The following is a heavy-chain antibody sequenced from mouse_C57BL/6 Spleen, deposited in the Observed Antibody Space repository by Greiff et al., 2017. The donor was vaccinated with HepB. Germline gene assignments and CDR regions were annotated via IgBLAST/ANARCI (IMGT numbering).Heavy chain of an antibody. Sequence: VQLQESGPELVKPGASVKISCKASGYAFSSSWMNWVKQRPGKGLEWIGRIYPGDGDTNYNGKFKGKATLTADKSSSTAYMQLSSLTSEDSAVYFCARRTTVVAKSYAMDYWGQGTSVTVSS. CDR2: IYPGDGDT. CDR3: ARRTTVVAKSYAMDY. V-gene: IGHV1-82*01. CDR1: GYAFSSSW. D-gene: IGHD1-1*01. J-gene: IGHJ4*01.